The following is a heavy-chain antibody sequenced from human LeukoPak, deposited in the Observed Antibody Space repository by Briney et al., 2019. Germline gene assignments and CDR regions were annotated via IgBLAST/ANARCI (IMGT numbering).Heavy chain of an antibody. CDR1: GGSISSGGYY. Sequence: SQTLSLTCTVSGGSISSGGYYWRWIRQPPGKGLEWIGYICHSGSTYYNPSLKSRVTISVDRSKNQFSLKLSSVTAADTAVYYCARDVGIAAAGTVYWGQGTLVTVSS. CDR2: ICHSGST. D-gene: IGHD6-13*01. CDR3: ARDVGIAAAGTVY. V-gene: IGHV4-30-2*01. J-gene: IGHJ4*02.